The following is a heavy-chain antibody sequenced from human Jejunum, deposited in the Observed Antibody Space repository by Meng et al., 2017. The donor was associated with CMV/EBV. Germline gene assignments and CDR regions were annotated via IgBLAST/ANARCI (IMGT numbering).Heavy chain of an antibody. CDR3: ARGAGGFDQ. D-gene: IGHD3-10*01. J-gene: IGHJ4*02. Sequence: SCVGSGFTFGNSWMHWVRQAPGKGLVWVSHINNDGSTTTYADSVKGRFTISRDNAKNTLYLQMNSLRVEDTAVYYCARGAGGFDQWGQGALVTVSS. V-gene: IGHV3-74*03. CDR1: GFTFGNSW. CDR2: INNDGSTT.